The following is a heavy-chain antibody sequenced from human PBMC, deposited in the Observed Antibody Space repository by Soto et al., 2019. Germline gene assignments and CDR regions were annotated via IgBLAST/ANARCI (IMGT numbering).Heavy chain of an antibody. CDR3: ARDWVYCSSTSCYFGPEKYYFDY. D-gene: IGHD2-2*01. J-gene: IGHJ4*02. V-gene: IGHV3-21*01. CDR1: GFTFSSYS. CDR2: ISSSSSYI. Sequence: GGSLRLSCAASGFTFSSYSMNWVRQAPGKGLEWVSSISSSSSYIYYADSVKGRFTISRDNAKNSLYLQMNSPRAEDTAVYYCARDWVYCSSTSCYFGPEKYYFDYRGQGTPVTVSS.